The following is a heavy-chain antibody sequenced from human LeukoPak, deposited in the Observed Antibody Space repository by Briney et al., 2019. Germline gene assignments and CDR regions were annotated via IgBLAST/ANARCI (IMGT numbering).Heavy chain of an antibody. CDR2: ITSSSSYT. D-gene: IGHD3-10*01. V-gene: IGHV3-21*01. J-gene: IGHJ4*02. CDR1: GFTFSTYN. Sequence: GGSLRLSCAASGFTFSTYNMNWVRQAPGKGLEWVSSITSSSSYTFYADSVKGRFTISRDNAKNSLYLQMNSLRAEDTAVYYCARGTLYYGSENYDYWGQGTLVTVSS. CDR3: ARGTLYYGSENYDY.